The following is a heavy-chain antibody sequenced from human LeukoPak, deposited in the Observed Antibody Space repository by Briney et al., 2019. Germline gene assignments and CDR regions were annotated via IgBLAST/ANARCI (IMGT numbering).Heavy chain of an antibody. D-gene: IGHD6-19*01. CDR2: IYSSGST. CDR1: GGSISGYY. Sequence: SETLSLTCTVSGGSISGYYWTWIRQPAGKGLEWIGRIYSSGSTNYNPSLKSRVTMSVDTSKNQFFLSLDSVTAADTALYYCARDRLGSRGWTHWGQGTLVTVSS. J-gene: IGHJ4*02. V-gene: IGHV4-4*07. CDR3: ARDRLGSRGWTH.